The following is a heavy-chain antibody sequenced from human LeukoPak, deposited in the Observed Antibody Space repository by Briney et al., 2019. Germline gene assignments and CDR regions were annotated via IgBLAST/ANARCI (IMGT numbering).Heavy chain of an antibody. CDR1: GFTFDDYG. Sequence: PGGSLRLSCAASGFTFDDYGMSWVRQAPGKGLEWVSGINWNGGSTGYADSVKGRFTISRDNAKNPLYLQMNSLRAEDTALYHCARGGGYDYLYGMDVWGQGTTVTVSS. D-gene: IGHD3-16*01. CDR2: INWNGGST. CDR3: ARGGGYDYLYGMDV. V-gene: IGHV3-20*01. J-gene: IGHJ6*02.